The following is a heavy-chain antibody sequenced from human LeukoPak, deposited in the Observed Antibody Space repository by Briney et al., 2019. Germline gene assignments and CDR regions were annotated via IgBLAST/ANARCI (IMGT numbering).Heavy chain of an antibody. D-gene: IGHD4-11*01. V-gene: IGHV4-59*01. CDR1: GGSISSYY. CDR3: AKLTTS. CDR2: IYYSGST. Sequence: SETLSLTCTVSGGSISSYYWSWIRQPPGKGLEWIGYIYYSGSTNYNPSLKSRVTISVDTSKNQFSLKLSSVTAADTAVYYCAKLTTSWGQGTLVTVSS. J-gene: IGHJ4*02.